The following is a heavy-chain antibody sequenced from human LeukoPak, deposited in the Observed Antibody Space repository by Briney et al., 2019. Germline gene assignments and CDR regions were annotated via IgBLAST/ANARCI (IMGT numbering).Heavy chain of an antibody. CDR3: ARDPSGSPVFDP. Sequence: GGSLGLSCAASGFTFSSYWMNWVRQAPGKGLEWVANINQDGSVTNYVDFVKGRFTVSRDNAKNSLFLQMNILRAEDTAVYYCARDPSGSPVFDPWGQGTLVTVSS. CDR2: INQDGSVT. J-gene: IGHJ5*02. D-gene: IGHD3-10*01. CDR1: GFTFSSYW. V-gene: IGHV3-7*01.